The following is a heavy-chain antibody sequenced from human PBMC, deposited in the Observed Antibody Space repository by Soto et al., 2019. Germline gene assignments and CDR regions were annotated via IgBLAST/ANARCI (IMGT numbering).Heavy chain of an antibody. CDR3: ARGTRRNSSSWSCTY. J-gene: IGHJ4*02. D-gene: IGHD6-13*01. CDR2: INHSGST. V-gene: IGHV4-34*01. CDR1: GGSFSGYY. Sequence: SETLSLTCAVYGGSFSGYYWSWIRQPPGKGLEWIGEINHSGSTNYNPSLKSRVTISVDTSKNQFSLKLNSVTAADTAVYYCARGTRRNSSSWSCTYWGQGTLVTVSS.